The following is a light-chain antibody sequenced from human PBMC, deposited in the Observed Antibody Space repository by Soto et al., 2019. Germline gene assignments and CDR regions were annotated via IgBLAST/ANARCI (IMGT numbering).Light chain of an antibody. CDR1: QSVSSY. Sequence: EIVLTQSPATLSLSPGERATRSCRASQSVSSYLAWYQQKPGQAPRLLIYDASNRATGIPARFSGSGSGTDFTLTISSLEPEDFEVYYCQQRSNWLFTFGGGTKVEIK. CDR2: DAS. CDR3: QQRSNWLFT. J-gene: IGKJ4*01. V-gene: IGKV3-11*01.